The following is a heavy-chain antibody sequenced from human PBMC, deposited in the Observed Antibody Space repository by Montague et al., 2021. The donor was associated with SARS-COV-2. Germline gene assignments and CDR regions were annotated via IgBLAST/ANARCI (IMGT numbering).Heavy chain of an antibody. D-gene: IGHD6-13*01. Sequence: LETLSLTCAVSGASVSSINWWSWVRQPPGRGLEWIAEIHHTGTINFNPSLRSRGLISLDSSKNQFSLTLNSVTAADTATYYCASHPVFQQLYSWGQGTLVSVS. CDR1: GASVSSINW. CDR3: ASHPVFQQLYS. J-gene: IGHJ4*02. CDR2: IHHTGTI. V-gene: IGHV4-4*03.